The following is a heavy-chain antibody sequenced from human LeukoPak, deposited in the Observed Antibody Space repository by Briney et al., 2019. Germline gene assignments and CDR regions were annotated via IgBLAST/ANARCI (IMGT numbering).Heavy chain of an antibody. J-gene: IGHJ4*02. CDR2: ISWNSGSI. V-gene: IGHV3-9*01. Sequence: GGSLRLSCAASGFTFDDYAMHWVPQAPRKGLEWVSGISWNSGSIGYADSVKGRFTISRDNAKNSLYLQMNSLRAEDTALYYCAKEPAPYSSGPVGYWGQGTLVTVSS. CDR3: AKEPAPYSSGPVGY. D-gene: IGHD6-19*01. CDR1: GFTFDDYA.